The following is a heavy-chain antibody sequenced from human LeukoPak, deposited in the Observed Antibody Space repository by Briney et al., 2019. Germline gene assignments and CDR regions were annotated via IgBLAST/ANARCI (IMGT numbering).Heavy chain of an antibody. CDR2: IYYSGST. Sequence: SETLSLTCTVSGGSISSYYWSWIRQPPGKGLEWIGYIYYSGSTHYNPSLKSRVTMSADTSKNQFSLKLSSVTAADTAVYYCGRTEYYFDYWGQGTLVTVSS. J-gene: IGHJ4*02. V-gene: IGHV4-59*01. CDR3: GRTEYYFDY. CDR1: GGSISSYY. D-gene: IGHD3-10*01.